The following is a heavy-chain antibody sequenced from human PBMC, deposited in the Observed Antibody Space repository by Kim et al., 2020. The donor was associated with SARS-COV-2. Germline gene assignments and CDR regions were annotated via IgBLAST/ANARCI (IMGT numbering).Heavy chain of an antibody. J-gene: IGHJ4*02. D-gene: IGHD3-3*01. CDR2: ISGDNERT. CDR3: AGDTWRSDD. CDR1: GFTFSNYD. V-gene: IGHV3-23*01. Sequence: GGSLRLSCVVSGFTFSNYDMSWVRQAPGKGLEWVARISGDNERTNYVDSVRGRFTVSRDNSRNTLFLQMDSLRTEDTAIYYCAGDTWRSDDWGQGTLVVVSS.